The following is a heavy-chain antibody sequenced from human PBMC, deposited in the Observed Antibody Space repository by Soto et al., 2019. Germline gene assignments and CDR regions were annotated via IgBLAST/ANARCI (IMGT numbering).Heavy chain of an antibody. CDR3: ARNVGKSPPGR. CDR2: MYYSGST. Sequence: PSETLSLTCTVSGGSISSSNYHWGWIRQPPGKGLEWIGSMYYSGSTYYNPSLKSRVTISVDTSKNQFSLKLTSVTAADTAGYQGARNVGKSPPGRWGRETRVTVP. J-gene: IGHJ4*02. CDR1: GGSISSSNYH. D-gene: IGHD3-10*01. V-gene: IGHV4-39*01.